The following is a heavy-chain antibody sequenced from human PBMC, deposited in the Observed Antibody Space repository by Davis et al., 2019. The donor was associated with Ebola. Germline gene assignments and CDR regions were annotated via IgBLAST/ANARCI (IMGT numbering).Heavy chain of an antibody. CDR2: ISGSGESI. V-gene: IGHV3-23*01. Sequence: GESLKISCAVSGFNFSHYAMSWVRQAPGKGLEWVSSISGSGESIYYVDSVKGRFTISRDNSKNTVYLQMNSLRGEDTAVYYCAMGAYYDSGNYYRPDYWGQGTLVTVSS. CDR3: AMGAYYDSGNYYRPDY. CDR1: GFNFSHYA. J-gene: IGHJ4*02. D-gene: IGHD3-10*01.